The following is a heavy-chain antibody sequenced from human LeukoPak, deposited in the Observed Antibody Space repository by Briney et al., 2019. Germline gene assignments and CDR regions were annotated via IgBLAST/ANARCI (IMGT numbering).Heavy chain of an antibody. D-gene: IGHD2-15*01. Sequence: ASVKVSCKASGYTFTGYYMHWVRQAPGQGLEWMGWINPNSGGTNYAQKFQGRVTMTRDTSISTAYMELSRLRSDDTAVYYCARGYCSGGSCYSSPTGWFDPWGQGTLVTVSS. CDR3: ARGYCSGGSCYSSPTGWFDP. V-gene: IGHV1-2*02. CDR2: INPNSGGT. J-gene: IGHJ5*02. CDR1: GYTFTGYY.